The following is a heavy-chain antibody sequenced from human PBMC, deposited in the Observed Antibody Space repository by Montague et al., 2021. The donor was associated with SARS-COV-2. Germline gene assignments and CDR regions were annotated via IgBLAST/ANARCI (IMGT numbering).Heavy chain of an antibody. V-gene: IGHV4-34*01. CDR1: GGSFSGYY. Sequence: SETLSFTCAVYGGSFSGYYWSWIRQPPGKGLEWIGEINHSGSTNYNPSLKSRVTISVDTYKNQFSLKLSSVTAADAAVYYCARGARHRLLWFGLNNWVDPWGQGTLVTVSS. CDR2: INHSGST. J-gene: IGHJ5*02. CDR3: ARGARHRLLWFGLNNWVDP. D-gene: IGHD3-10*01.